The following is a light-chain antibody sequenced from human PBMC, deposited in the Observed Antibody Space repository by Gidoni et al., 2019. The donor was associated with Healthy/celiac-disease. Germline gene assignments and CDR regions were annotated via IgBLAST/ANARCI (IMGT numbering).Light chain of an antibody. CDR2: KDS. CDR1: ALPKQY. V-gene: IGLV3-25*02. Sequence: YELTQPPSVSVSPGQTARITCSGDALPKQYAYWYQQKPGQAPVLVIYKDSERPSGIPERFSGSSSGTTVTLTISGVQAEDEADYYCQSADSSGTWVFGGGTKLTVL. J-gene: IGLJ3*02. CDR3: QSADSSGTWV.